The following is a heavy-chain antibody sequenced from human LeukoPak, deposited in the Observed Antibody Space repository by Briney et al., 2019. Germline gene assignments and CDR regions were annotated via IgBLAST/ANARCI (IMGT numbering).Heavy chain of an antibody. CDR2: IIPILGIA. V-gene: IGHV1-69*02. CDR3: ARLDTYYYDSSGYSPD. Sequence: SVKVSCKASGGTFISYTISWVRQAPGQGLEWMGRIIPILGIANYAQKFQGRVTITADKSTSTAYMELSSLRSEDTAVYYCARLDTYYYDSSGYSPDWGQGTLVTVSS. J-gene: IGHJ4*02. D-gene: IGHD3-22*01. CDR1: GGTFISYT.